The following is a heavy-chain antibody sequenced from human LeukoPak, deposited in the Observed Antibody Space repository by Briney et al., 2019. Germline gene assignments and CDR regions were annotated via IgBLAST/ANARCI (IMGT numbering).Heavy chain of an antibody. CDR2: INPSGGST. CDR1: GYTFTSYY. D-gene: IGHD6-19*01. J-gene: IGHJ6*02. V-gene: IGHV1-46*01. CDR3: ARNMAVAGTFGHGMDV. Sequence: ASVKVSCKASGYTFTSYYMHWVRQAPGQGLEWMGIINPSGGSTSYAQKFQGRVTMTRDTSTSTVYMELSSLRSEDTAVYYCARNMAVAGTFGHGMDVWGQGTTVTVSS.